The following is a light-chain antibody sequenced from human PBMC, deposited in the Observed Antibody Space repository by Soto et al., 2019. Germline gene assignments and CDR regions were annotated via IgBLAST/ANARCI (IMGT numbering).Light chain of an antibody. CDR2: RNS. CDR3: AAWDDSLSGVV. V-gene: IGLV1-47*01. CDR1: SSNIGSNY. J-gene: IGLJ2*01. Sequence: QSVLTQPPSASGTPGQRVTISCSGSSSNIGSNYVYWYQQLPGTVPQLLIYRNSERPSGVPDRFSGSKSGTSASLAISGLRFKDEADYYCAAWDDSLSGVVFGGGTKVTVL.